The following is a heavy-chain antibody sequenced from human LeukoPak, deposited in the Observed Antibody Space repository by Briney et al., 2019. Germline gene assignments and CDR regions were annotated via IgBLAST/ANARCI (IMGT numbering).Heavy chain of an antibody. CDR1: GFTFSSYG. D-gene: IGHD6-13*01. Sequence: PGGSLRLSCAASGFTFSSYGMHWVRQAPGKGLEWVSVIYSGGSTYYADSVKGRFTISRDNSKNTLYLQMNSLRAEDTAVYYCARDSSFDYWGQGTLVTVSS. CDR3: ARDSSFDY. J-gene: IGHJ4*02. V-gene: IGHV3-NL1*01. CDR2: IYSGGST.